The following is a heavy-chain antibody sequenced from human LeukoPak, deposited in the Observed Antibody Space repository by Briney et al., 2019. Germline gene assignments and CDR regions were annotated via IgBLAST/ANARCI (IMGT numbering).Heavy chain of an antibody. D-gene: IGHD4-17*01. CDR3: ARNRSVTTTPGFDH. CDR2: IYTSGST. CDR1: GGSISSYY. Sequence: PSETLSLTCTVSGGSISSYYWSWIRQPAGKGLEWIGRIYTSGSTNYNPSLKSRVTMSVDTSKNQFSLKLSSVTAADTAVYYCARNRSVTTTPGFDHWAREPWSPSPQ. J-gene: IGHJ4*02. V-gene: IGHV4-4*07.